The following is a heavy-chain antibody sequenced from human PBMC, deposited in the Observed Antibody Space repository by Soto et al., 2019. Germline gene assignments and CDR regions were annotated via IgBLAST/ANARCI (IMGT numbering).Heavy chain of an antibody. CDR3: ARGGQDFWSGPFDY. V-gene: IGHV4-4*07. J-gene: IGHJ4*02. Sequence: PSETLSLTCTVSGGSISNYFSNWIRQPAGKGLGWIGRIDNSGSTNYNPSLKSRITMSADTSRNQFSLKLISVTAADTAVYYCARGGQDFWSGPFDYWGQGALVTVSS. CDR1: GGSISNYF. D-gene: IGHD3-3*01. CDR2: IDNSGST.